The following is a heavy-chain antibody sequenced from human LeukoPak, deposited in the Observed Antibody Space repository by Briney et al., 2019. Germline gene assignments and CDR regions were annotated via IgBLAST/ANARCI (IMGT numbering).Heavy chain of an antibody. CDR1: GGSISSYY. CDR2: IYYSGST. Sequence: TSETLSLTCTVSGGSISSYYWSWIRQPPGKGLEWIGYIYYSGSTNYNPSLKSRVTISVDTSKNQFSLKLSSVTAADTAVYYCARQNFWSGYSSFFDYWGQGTLVTVSS. V-gene: IGHV4-59*08. D-gene: IGHD3-3*01. J-gene: IGHJ4*02. CDR3: ARQNFWSGYSSFFDY.